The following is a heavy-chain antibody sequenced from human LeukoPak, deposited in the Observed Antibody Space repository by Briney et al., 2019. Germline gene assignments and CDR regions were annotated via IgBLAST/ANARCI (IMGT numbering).Heavy chain of an antibody. Sequence: SETLSLTCSVSGESFSGDYWTWIRQPPGEGLGWIGEINHSGSARYNPSLKSRLTISVETPKNKFSLELNCVPASDTAVYYCARGRWSPNDSDSSSYSGGYYYMDVWGRGTTVSVSS. V-gene: IGHV4-34*01. D-gene: IGHD3-22*01. CDR2: INHSGSA. CDR1: GESFSGDY. J-gene: IGHJ6*03. CDR3: ARGRWSPNDSDSSSYSGGYYYMDV.